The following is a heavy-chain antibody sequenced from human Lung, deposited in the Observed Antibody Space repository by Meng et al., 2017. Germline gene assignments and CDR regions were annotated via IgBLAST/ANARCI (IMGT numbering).Heavy chain of an antibody. J-gene: IGHJ4*02. D-gene: IGHD1-14*01. V-gene: IGHV4-34*01. CDR2: INHSGST. CDR1: VGSFSGYY. Sequence: QVQLQQWGAGLLKPSETLSLTCAVYVGSFSGYYWSWIRQPPGKGLEWIGEINHSGSTNYNPSLKSRVTISVDTSKNHFSLKLNSVTAADTAVFYCARGEREPDYWGQGTLVTVSS. CDR3: ARGEREPDY.